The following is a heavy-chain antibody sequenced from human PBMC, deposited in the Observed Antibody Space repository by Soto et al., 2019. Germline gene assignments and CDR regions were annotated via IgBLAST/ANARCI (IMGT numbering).Heavy chain of an antibody. V-gene: IGHV3-53*01. CDR1: EFTFSSYY. J-gene: IGHJ6*02. CDR3: ARGAGYCDFWRGPYTSYTCYGMDV. CDR2: IDTAGRA. D-gene: IGHD3-3*01. Sequence: EVQLVESGGGLIQPGGSLRVSCAASEFTFSSYYMTWVRQAPGKGLEWVSVIDTAGRANYAESVKGRFTNSRDNSKNTLYLQMNRLSVEDTAVYFCARGAGYCDFWRGPYTSYTCYGMDVWGQATAVTVS.